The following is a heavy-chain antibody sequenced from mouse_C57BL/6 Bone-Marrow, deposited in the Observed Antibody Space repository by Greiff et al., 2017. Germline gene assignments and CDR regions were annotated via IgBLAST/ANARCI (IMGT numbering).Heavy chain of an antibody. CDR1: GFNIKDDY. D-gene: IGHD1-1*01. J-gene: IGHJ2*01. V-gene: IGHV14-4*01. CDR3: TTTTVVADYFDY. CDR2: IDPENGDT. Sequence: VQLQQSGAELVRPGASVKLSCTASGFNIKDDYMHWVKQRPEQGLVWIGWIDPENGDTEYASKFQGKATITADKSSNTASLQLSSRTSEDTAVYYCTTTTVVADYFDYWGQGTTLTVSS.